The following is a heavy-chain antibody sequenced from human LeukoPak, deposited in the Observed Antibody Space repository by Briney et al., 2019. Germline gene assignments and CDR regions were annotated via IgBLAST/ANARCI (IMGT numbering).Heavy chain of an antibody. CDR1: GGSISSGSYY. Sequence: SETLSLTCTVSGGSISSGSYYWTWIRQPAGKGLEWIGRIYTSGTTNYNPSLTTRVTISLDTSNNLFSLKLSSVTAADTAVYYCARASHGWYFDLWGRGTLVTVSS. D-gene: IGHD6-6*01. CDR2: IYTSGTT. CDR3: ARASHGWYFDL. J-gene: IGHJ2*01. V-gene: IGHV4-61*02.